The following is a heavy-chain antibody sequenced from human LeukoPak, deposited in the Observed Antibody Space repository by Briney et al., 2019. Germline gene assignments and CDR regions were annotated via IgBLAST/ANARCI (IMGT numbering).Heavy chain of an antibody. CDR2: IKKNGSEK. V-gene: IGHV3-7*01. J-gene: IGHJ4*02. D-gene: IGHD6-13*01. CDR3: ARQSSGIAATDKIDY. Sequence: GGSLRLSCAASGLTFSSYWMSWVRQAPGKGLEWVANIKKNGSEKYYVDSVKGRFTISRDNAKNSLYLQMNSLRVEDTAIYYCARQSSGIAATDKIDYWGQGTLVTVSS. CDR1: GLTFSSYW.